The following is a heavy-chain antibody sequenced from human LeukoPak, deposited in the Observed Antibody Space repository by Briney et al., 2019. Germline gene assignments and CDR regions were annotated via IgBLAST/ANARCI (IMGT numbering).Heavy chain of an antibody. CDR3: AKHRFESGDYHSTD. J-gene: IGHJ4*02. CDR1: GFTFSSYA. V-gene: IGHV3-23*01. CDR2: ISGGSGST. D-gene: IGHD3-3*01. Sequence: GGSLRLSCAASGFTFSSYAMSWVRQAPGKGLAWVSTISGGSGSTYCADSVKGRFTISRDNSKNTLYLQMNSLRDEDTAVYYCAKHRFESGDYHSTDWGQGTLVTVS.